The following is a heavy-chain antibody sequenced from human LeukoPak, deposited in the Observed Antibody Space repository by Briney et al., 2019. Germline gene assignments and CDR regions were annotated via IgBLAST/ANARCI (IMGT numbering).Heavy chain of an antibody. V-gene: IGHV4-59*01. D-gene: IGHD6-19*01. CDR1: GGSISSYY. Sequence: SETLSLTCTVSGGSISSYYWSWIRQPPGKGLEWIGYIYYSGSTNYNPSLKSRVTISVDTSKNQFSLKLSSVTAADTAVYYCASGRGQWSPLDYWGQGTLVTVSS. J-gene: IGHJ4*02. CDR2: IYYSGST. CDR3: ASGRGQWSPLDY.